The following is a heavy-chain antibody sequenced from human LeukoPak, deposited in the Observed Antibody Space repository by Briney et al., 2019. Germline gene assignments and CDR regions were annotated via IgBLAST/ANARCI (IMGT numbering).Heavy chain of an antibody. V-gene: IGHV3-30*02. CDR1: GFTFSSYE. CDR2: VRYDGTNK. D-gene: IGHD2-2*02. Sequence: GGSLRLSCAASGFTFSSYEMNWVRQAPGEGLEWVAFVRYDGTNKYYADSVKGRFTISRDNSKNTLYLQMNSLRAEDTAVYYCARDAIPYYYYMDVWGKGTTVTVSS. J-gene: IGHJ6*03. CDR3: ARDAIPYYYYMDV.